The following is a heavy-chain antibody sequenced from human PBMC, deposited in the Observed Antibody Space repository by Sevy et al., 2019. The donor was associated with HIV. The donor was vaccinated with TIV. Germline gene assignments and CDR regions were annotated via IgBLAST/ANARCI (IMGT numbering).Heavy chain of an antibody. CDR2: ISCTSTTI. CDR1: GFTFNTYN. V-gene: IGHV3-48*02. D-gene: IGHD3-22*01. CDR3: ASADDSSRFGYYYFAMDF. J-gene: IGHJ6*02. Sequence: GGSLRLSCAVSGFTFNTYNMNWVRQAPGKGLEWVSYISCTSTTIYYADSVKGRFTISRDNAKNTLYLQMNSLRDEDTAVYYCASADDSSRFGYYYFAMDFWGQGTSVTVSS.